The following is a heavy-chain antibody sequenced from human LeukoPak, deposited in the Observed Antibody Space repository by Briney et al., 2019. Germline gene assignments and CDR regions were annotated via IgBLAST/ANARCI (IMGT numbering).Heavy chain of an antibody. J-gene: IGHJ4*02. Sequence: PSENLSLTCAVYGGSFSGYYWSWIRQPPGKGLEWIGEINHSGSTNYNPSLKSRVTISVDTSKNQFSLKLSSVTAADTAVYYCARTPYSGDHVNFDYWGQGTLVTVSS. CDR3: ARTPYSGDHVNFDY. V-gene: IGHV4-34*01. CDR2: INHSGST. D-gene: IGHD4-17*01. CDR1: GGSFSGYY.